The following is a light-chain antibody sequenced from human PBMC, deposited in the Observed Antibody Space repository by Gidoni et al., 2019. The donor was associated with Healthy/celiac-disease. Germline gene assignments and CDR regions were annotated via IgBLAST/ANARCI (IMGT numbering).Light chain of an antibody. CDR3: QQYDNLPGGLT. CDR1: QDISNY. J-gene: IGKJ4*01. Sequence: DIQMTQSPSSLSASVGDRVTITCQASQDISNYLNWYQQKPGKAPKLLIYDASNLETGVPSRFSGSGSGTDFTFTISSLQPEDIATYYCQQYDNLPGGLTFGGGTKVEIK. V-gene: IGKV1-33*01. CDR2: DAS.